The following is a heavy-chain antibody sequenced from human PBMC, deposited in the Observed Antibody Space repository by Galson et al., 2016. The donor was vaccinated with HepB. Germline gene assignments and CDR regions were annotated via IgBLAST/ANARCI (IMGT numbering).Heavy chain of an antibody. D-gene: IGHD1-26*01. V-gene: IGHV3-74*01. CDR1: GFSFTKYW. CDR3: VRDDPTVWELFDY. Sequence: SLRLSCATSGFSFTKYWMHWVRQAPGKGLVWDSRINFDGTDTNYADSVKGRFATSRDNAKNTLYLHMNSLRPEDTAVYYCVRDDPTVWELFDYWGQGTLVTGSS. J-gene: IGHJ4*02. CDR2: INFDGTDT.